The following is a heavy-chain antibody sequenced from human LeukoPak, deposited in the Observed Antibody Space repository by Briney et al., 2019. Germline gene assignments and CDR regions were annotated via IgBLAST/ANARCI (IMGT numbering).Heavy chain of an antibody. CDR1: GFNFRNFA. CDR2: ISCRGDIT. Sequence: GGSLRLSCSASGFNFRNFAMIWVREAPGRGLEWVSAISCRGDITYSADSVKGRFTISRDNSRNTLSLQMNSLRGEDTAVYYCAKDRGYTYALQAYYFDLWGRGTLVTVSS. D-gene: IGHD5-18*01. J-gene: IGHJ2*01. V-gene: IGHV3-23*01. CDR3: AKDRGYTYALQAYYFDL.